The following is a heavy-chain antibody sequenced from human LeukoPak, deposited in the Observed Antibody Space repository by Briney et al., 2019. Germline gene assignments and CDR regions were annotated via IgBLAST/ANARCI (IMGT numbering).Heavy chain of an antibody. CDR3: ARQYEL. CDR1: GAPIISGNYF. Sequence: PSETLSLTCTVSGAPIISGNYFWGWVRQPPGQRLEWIGSWHHSGIRDYNPSLKSRVTIVADTSKNQYSLKLASVAAADSAVYFCARQYELWGQGTLVTVSS. CDR2: WHHSGIR. D-gene: IGHD3-10*01. J-gene: IGHJ4*02. V-gene: IGHV4-39*01.